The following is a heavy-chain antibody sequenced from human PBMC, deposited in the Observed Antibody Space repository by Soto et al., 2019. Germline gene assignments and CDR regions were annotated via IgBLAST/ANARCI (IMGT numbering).Heavy chain of an antibody. Sequence: EVQLLESGGGLVQPGESLRLSCAASGFIFSDYAMTWVRQAPGKGLEWVSGISGSGESIYYAESVEGRFTISRDNSKNTLYLQMNSLRGEDTAVYYCARDRHGSDWYTYYFYTLAVWGQGTTVTVSS. J-gene: IGHJ6*02. CDR2: ISGSGESI. CDR1: GFIFSDYA. V-gene: IGHV3-23*01. CDR3: ARDRHGSDWYTYYFYTLAV. D-gene: IGHD6-13*01.